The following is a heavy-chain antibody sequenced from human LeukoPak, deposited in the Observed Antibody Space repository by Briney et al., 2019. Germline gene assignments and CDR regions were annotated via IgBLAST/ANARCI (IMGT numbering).Heavy chain of an antibody. V-gene: IGHV4-31*03. J-gene: IGHJ4*02. Sequence: SETLSLTCTVSGGSISSGGYYWSWIRQHPGKGLEWIGYIYYSGSTYYNPSLKSRVTISVDTSKDQFSLKLSSVTAADTAVYYCARVLEYYLTIHYWGQGTLVTVSS. CDR1: GGSISSGGYY. CDR3: ARVLEYYLTIHY. D-gene: IGHD1-26*01. CDR2: IYYSGST.